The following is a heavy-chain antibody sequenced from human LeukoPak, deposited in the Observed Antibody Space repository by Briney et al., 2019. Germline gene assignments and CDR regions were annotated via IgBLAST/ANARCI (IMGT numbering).Heavy chain of an antibody. Sequence: PSETLSLTCAVYGGSFSGYYWSWIRQPPGKGLEWIGEINHSGSTNYNPSLKSRVTISVDTSMNHVSLTLSSVTAADTAVYYCARGNNPYFFDYWGQGTLVTVSS. CDR3: ARGNNPYFFDY. J-gene: IGHJ4*02. CDR2: INHSGST. V-gene: IGHV4-34*01. D-gene: IGHD2/OR15-2a*01. CDR1: GGSFSGYY.